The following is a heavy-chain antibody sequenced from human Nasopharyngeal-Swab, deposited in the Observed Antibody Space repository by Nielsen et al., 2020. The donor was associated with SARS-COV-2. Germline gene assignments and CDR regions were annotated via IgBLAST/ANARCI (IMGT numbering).Heavy chain of an antibody. J-gene: IGHJ4*02. CDR3: AKGGVSVYGDSYYFDF. Sequence: GGSLRLSCAASGFTFDTFGMTWVRQAPGKGLEWVSRISGSGSGTYYADSVKGRFTISRDNSKNTLYLQMNSLRADDTAVYYGAKGGVSVYGDSYYFDFWGQGTLVTVSS. V-gene: IGHV3-23*01. D-gene: IGHD4-17*01. CDR2: ISGSGSGT. CDR1: GFTFDTFG.